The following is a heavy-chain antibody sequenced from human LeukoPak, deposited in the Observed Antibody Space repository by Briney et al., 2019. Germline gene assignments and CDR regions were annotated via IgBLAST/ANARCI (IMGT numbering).Heavy chain of an antibody. CDR2: ISVSGDTT. Sequence: GGSLRLSCTASGFSIGTYGMSWVRQAPGKGPEWVSSISVSGDTTYYSVSVRGRFSSSRDNSNNMLYLQMNSLRAEDTAVYFCARHFAMDVWGQGTTVSVSS. J-gene: IGHJ6*02. CDR3: ARHFAMDV. V-gene: IGHV3-23*01. CDR1: GFSIGTYG.